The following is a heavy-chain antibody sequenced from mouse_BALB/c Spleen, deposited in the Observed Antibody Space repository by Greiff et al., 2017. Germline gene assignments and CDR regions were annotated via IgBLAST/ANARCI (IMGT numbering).Heavy chain of an antibody. CDR1: GFSLTSYG. J-gene: IGHJ2*01. CDR2: IWSGGST. V-gene: IGHV2-4-1*01. D-gene: IGHD1-2*01. Sequence: VHLEESGPGLVQPSPSLSITCTVSGFSLTSYGVHWVLQSPGQGLEWLGVIWSGGSTDYNAAFISRLSITKDNSKSQVFFKMNSLQADDTAIYYCVRERATATFDYWGQGTTLTVSS. CDR3: VRERATATFDY.